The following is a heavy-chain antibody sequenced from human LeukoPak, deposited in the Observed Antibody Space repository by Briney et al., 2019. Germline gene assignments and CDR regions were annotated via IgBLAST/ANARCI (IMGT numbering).Heavy chain of an antibody. CDR3: TKSGIAAAGSLVYFDY. Sequence: GGSLRLSCAASGFTFSSYGMHWVRQAPGKGLECVAVISYDGSNKYYADSVKGRFTISRDNSKNTLYLQMNSLRAENTAVYYCTKSGIAAAGSLVYFDYWGQGTLVTASS. CDR2: ISYDGSNK. D-gene: IGHD6-13*01. J-gene: IGHJ4*02. V-gene: IGHV3-30*18. CDR1: GFTFSSYG.